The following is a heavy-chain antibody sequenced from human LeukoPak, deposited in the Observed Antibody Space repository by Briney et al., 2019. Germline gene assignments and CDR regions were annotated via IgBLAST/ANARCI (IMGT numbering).Heavy chain of an antibody. V-gene: IGHV3-15*01. Sequence: PGGSLRLSCAASGFTFSNAWMSWVRQAPGKGLEWVGRIKSKTDGGTTDYAAPVKGRFTISRDDSKNTLYLQMNSLKTEDTAVYYCARTMGLGPGGHFDYWGQGTLVTVSA. CDR2: IKSKTDGGTT. CDR3: ARTMGLGPGGHFDY. CDR1: GFTFSNAW. J-gene: IGHJ4*02. D-gene: IGHD3-16*01.